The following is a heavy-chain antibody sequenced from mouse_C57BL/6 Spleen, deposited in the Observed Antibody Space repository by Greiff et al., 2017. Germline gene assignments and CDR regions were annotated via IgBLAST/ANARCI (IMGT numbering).Heavy chain of an antibody. D-gene: IGHD2-13*01. CDR1: GYTFTSYD. CDR2: IYPRDGSN. Sequence: QVQLQQSGPELVKPGASVKLSCKASGYTFTSYDINWVKQRPGQGLEWIGWIYPRDGSNKYNEKFKGKATLTVDTSSSTAYMQLHSLTSEDSAVYFCARGETVGPGFAYWGQGTLVTVSA. V-gene: IGHV1-85*01. J-gene: IGHJ3*01. CDR3: ARGETVGPGFAY.